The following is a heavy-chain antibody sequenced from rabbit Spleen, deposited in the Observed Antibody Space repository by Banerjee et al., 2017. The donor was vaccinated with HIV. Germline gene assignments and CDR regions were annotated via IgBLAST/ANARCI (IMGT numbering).Heavy chain of an antibody. J-gene: IGHJ6*01. CDR1: GFSFSSSYY. D-gene: IGHD8-1*01. V-gene: IGHV1S47*01. CDR2: IYNSDGST. CDR3: ARDTGSSFSSYGMDL. Sequence: QEQLVESGGGLVQPEGSLTLTCTASGFSFSSSYYMCWVRQAPGKGLEWIACIYNSDGSTYYASWVNGRFTISRGTSLNTVTLQMTSLTVADTATYFCARDTGSSFSSYGMDLWGQGTLVTVS.